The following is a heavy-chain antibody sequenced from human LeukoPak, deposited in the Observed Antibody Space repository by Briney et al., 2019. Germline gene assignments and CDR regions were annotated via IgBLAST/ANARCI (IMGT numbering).Heavy chain of an antibody. CDR3: AKDKGAVDDAFDI. Sequence: GRSLRLSCAASGFTFDDYAMHWVRQAPGKGLEWVSGISWNSGSIGYADSVKGRFTISRDNAKNSLYLQMNSPRAEDTALYYCAKDKGAVDDAFDIWGQGTMVTVSS. D-gene: IGHD6-19*01. CDR2: ISWNSGSI. V-gene: IGHV3-9*01. J-gene: IGHJ3*02. CDR1: GFTFDDYA.